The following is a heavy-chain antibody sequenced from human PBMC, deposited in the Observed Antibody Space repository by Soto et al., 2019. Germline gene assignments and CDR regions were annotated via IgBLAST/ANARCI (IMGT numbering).Heavy chain of an antibody. CDR3: ARGLLRITILGVSYYYYGMDV. D-gene: IGHD3-3*01. Sequence: SEPLSVTCSVYCGSFSGYYLSCMLQPRVRGVDWIGEINHSGSTNYNPSLKSRVTISVDTSKDQFSLKLSSVTAADTAVYYCARGLLRITILGVSYYYYGMDVWGQGTTVTVSS. CDR2: INHSGST. V-gene: IGHV4-34*01. J-gene: IGHJ6*02. CDR1: CGSFSGYY.